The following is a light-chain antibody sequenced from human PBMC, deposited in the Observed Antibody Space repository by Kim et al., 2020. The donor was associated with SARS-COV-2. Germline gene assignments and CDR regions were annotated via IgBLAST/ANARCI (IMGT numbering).Light chain of an antibody. CDR1: QGISRN. Sequence: AIRMTQSPSSFSASTGERVTITCRASQGISRNLAWYQQKPGKAPELLMYDASTLQSGVLSRFSGSGSGTDFTLTISSLQSEDSATYYCQQYSTYPWTFGQGTKVDIK. V-gene: IGKV1-8*01. CDR3: QQYSTYPWT. J-gene: IGKJ1*01. CDR2: DAS.